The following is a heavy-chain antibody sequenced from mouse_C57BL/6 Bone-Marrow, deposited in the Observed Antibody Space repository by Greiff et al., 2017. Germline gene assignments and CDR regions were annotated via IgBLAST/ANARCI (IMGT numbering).Heavy chain of an antibody. J-gene: IGHJ2*01. V-gene: IGHV1-78*01. CDR3: ARQYYYCSRYFGY. CDR1: GYTFTDHT. D-gene: IGHD1-1*01. CDR2: IYPSGGST. Sequence: QVQLQQSDAELVKPGASVKISCKVSGYTFTDHTIHWMKQRPEQGLEWIGNIYPSGGSTKYNEKFKGKATLTADKASSTAYMQLNSLTAEDSAVYFCARQYYYCSRYFGYWGQGTTLTVSS.